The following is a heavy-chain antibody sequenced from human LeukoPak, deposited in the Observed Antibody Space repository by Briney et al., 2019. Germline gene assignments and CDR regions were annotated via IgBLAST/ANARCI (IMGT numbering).Heavy chain of an antibody. CDR1: GYTFTSYY. D-gene: IGHD3-22*01. V-gene: IGHV1-46*01. Sequence: ASVKVSCKASGYTFTSYYMHWVRQAPGQGLEWMGIINPSGGSTSYAQKFQGRVTMTRDTSTSTVYMELSGLRSEDTAVYYCARVDYYDSSGYYAGHYDYWGQGTLVTVSS. J-gene: IGHJ4*02. CDR2: INPSGGST. CDR3: ARVDYYDSSGYYAGHYDY.